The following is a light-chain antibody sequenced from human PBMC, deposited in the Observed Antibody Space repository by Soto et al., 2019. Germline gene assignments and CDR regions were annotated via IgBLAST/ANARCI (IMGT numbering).Light chain of an antibody. CDR2: GAS. CDR3: QQYDSWPLT. Sequence: IVMSQSPATLSVSPGERATLSCRSSQNVNNNLAWYQQQPGQAPRLLIYGASTRATDIPARFSGTGSGTEFTLTISSLQSEDLAVYHCQQYDSWPLTFGGGTKVDIK. J-gene: IGKJ4*01. V-gene: IGKV3D-15*01. CDR1: QNVNNN.